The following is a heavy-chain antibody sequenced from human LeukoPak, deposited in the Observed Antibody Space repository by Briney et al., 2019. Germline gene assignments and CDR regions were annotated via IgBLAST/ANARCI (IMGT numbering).Heavy chain of an antibody. CDR2: INHSGST. J-gene: IGHJ4*02. Sequence: PSETLSLTCAVYGGSFSGYYWSWIRQPPGKGREWIGEINHSGSTNYNPSLKSRVTISVDTSKNQFSLKLSSVTAADTAVYYCARDSAGAPGLDYWGQGTLVTVSS. V-gene: IGHV4-34*01. CDR1: GGSFSGYY. CDR3: ARDSAGAPGLDY. D-gene: IGHD1-26*01.